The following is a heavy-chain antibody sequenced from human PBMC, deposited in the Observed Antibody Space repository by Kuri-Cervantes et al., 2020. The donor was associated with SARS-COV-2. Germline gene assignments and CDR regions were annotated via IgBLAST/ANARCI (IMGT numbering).Heavy chain of an antibody. Sequence: GESLKISCAASGFTFSSYWMSWVRRAPGKGLEWVANIKQDGSEKYYVDSVKGRFTISRDNAKNSLYLQRNSLRAEDTAAYYCARDWLRGGFDYWGQGTLVTVSS. CDR3: ARDWLRGGFDY. CDR2: IKQDGSEK. J-gene: IGHJ4*02. V-gene: IGHV3-7*05. CDR1: GFTFSSYW. D-gene: IGHD3-9*01.